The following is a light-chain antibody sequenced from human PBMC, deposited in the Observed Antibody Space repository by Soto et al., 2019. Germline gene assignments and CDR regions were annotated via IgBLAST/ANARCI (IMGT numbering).Light chain of an antibody. Sequence: QSALTQPASVSGSPGQSITISCTGTSSDVGSYNLVSWCQQHPGKAPKLMIYEGSKRPSGVSNRFSGSKSGNTASLTISGLQAEDEAEYYCCSYAGSSPVVFGGGTKLTVL. V-gene: IGLV2-23*01. CDR1: SSDVGSYNL. CDR3: CSYAGSSPVV. CDR2: EGS. J-gene: IGLJ2*01.